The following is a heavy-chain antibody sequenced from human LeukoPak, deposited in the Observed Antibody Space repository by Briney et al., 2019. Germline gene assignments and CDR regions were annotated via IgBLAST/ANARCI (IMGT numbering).Heavy chain of an antibody. D-gene: IGHD2-15*01. CDR1: GFTFSSYA. V-gene: IGHV3-53*01. J-gene: IGHJ4*02. CDR2: IYSSGST. Sequence: GGSLRLSCAASGFTFSSYAMTWVRQAPGKGLEWVSLIYSSGSTYYADSVKGRFTISRDNSKNTLYLQVNSLRAEDTAVYYCARGWHPRYCSGGSCYQEGYYFDYWGQGTLVTVSS. CDR3: ARGWHPRYCSGGSCYQEGYYFDY.